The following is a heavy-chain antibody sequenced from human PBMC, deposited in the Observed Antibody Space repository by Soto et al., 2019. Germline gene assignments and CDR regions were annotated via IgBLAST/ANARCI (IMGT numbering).Heavy chain of an antibody. V-gene: IGHV3-21*02. CDR2: ISTTSTYI. Sequence: EVQLVESGGGLVKPGGSLRLSCAASGFTFSTYSMHWVRQAPGKGLEWVSSISTTSTYIYYADSVKGRFTISRDNAKNSLFLQRNSLRAEGTAVYYCVRDFMYDILTSHYGMDVWCQGTMVTVSS. CDR3: VRDFMYDILTSHYGMDV. CDR1: GFTFSTYS. D-gene: IGHD3-9*01. J-gene: IGHJ6*02.